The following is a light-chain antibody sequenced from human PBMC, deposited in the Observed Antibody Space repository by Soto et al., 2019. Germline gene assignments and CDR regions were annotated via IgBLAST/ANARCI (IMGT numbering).Light chain of an antibody. J-gene: IGKJ1*01. CDR1: QTVTSNY. V-gene: IGKV3-20*01. CDR2: GAS. Sequence: EIVLTQSPGTLSLSPGERATLSCGASQTVTSNYLAWYQQKPGQAPRLLIFGASIRVTGIPDRFIGSGSGTDFTLTISRLEPEDFAVYYCQQYGTSPRTFGQGTKVDIK. CDR3: QQYGTSPRT.